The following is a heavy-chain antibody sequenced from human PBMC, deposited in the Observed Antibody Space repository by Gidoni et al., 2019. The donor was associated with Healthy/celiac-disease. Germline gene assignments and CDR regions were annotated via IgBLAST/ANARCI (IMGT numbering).Heavy chain of an antibody. J-gene: IGHJ2*01. D-gene: IGHD3-16*02. CDR3: ARDSPVIPQVPYWYFDL. Sequence: YGQKFQGRVTMTRDTSTSTVYMELSSLRSEDTAVYYCARDSPVIPQVPYWYFDLWGRGTLVTVSS. V-gene: IGHV1-46*01.